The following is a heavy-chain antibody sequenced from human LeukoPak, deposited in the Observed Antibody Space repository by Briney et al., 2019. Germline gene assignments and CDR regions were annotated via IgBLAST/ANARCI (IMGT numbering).Heavy chain of an antibody. CDR3: ARDGPYCGGDCYLDY. Sequence: GGSLRLSCAASGFTFSSYSMNWVRQAPGKGLEWVSSISSSSSYIYYADSVKGRFTISRDNAKNSLYLQMNSLRAEDTAVYYCARDGPYCGGDCYLDYWDQGTLVTVSS. J-gene: IGHJ4*02. D-gene: IGHD2-21*02. CDR1: GFTFSSYS. V-gene: IGHV3-21*01. CDR2: ISSSSSYI.